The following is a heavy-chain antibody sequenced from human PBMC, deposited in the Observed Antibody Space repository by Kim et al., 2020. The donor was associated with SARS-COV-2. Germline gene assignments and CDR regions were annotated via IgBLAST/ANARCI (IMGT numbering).Heavy chain of an antibody. V-gene: IGHV3-30*04. D-gene: IGHD6-13*01. CDR1: GFTFSSYA. CDR2: ISYDGSNK. CDR3: ARDPSSWYNAKYYFDY. Sequence: GGSLRLSCAASGFTFSSYAMHWVRQAPGKGLEWVAVISYDGSNKYYADSVKGRFTISRDNSKNTLYLQMNSLRAEDTAVYYCARDPSSWYNAKYYFDYWGQGTLVTVSS. J-gene: IGHJ4*02.